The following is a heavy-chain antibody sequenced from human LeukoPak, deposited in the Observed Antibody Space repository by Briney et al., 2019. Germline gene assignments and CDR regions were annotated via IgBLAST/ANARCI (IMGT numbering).Heavy chain of an antibody. CDR1: GFTFSSYS. CDR2: ISSSSSYI. D-gene: IGHD1-26*01. Sequence: GGSLRLSCAASGFTFSSYSMNWVRQAPGKGLEWVSSISSSSSYIYYADSVKGRFTISRDNAKNSLYLQMNSLRAEDTAVYYCAKDHFSGSYWGAAFDIRGQGTMVTVSS. V-gene: IGHV3-21*01. CDR3: AKDHFSGSYWGAAFDI. J-gene: IGHJ3*02.